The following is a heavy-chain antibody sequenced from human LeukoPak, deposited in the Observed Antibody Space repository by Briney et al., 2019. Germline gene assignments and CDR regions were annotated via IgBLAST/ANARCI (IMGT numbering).Heavy chain of an antibody. CDR1: GGSFSGYY. D-gene: IGHD5-24*01. Sequence: PSETLSLTCAVYGGSFSGYYWTWLRQPPGKAPEWIGFFYHSGITKYNPSLESRVTISLDASTNQFSLNLNYVTAADTAVYYCARRVATKPKYCFDSWGQGTLVTVSS. J-gene: IGHJ4*02. CDR2: FYHSGIT. CDR3: ARRVATKPKYCFDS. V-gene: IGHV4-34*11.